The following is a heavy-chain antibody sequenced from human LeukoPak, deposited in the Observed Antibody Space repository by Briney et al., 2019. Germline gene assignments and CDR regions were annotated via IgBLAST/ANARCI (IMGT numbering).Heavy chain of an antibody. CDR1: GFTVFTND. D-gene: IGHD1-14*01. J-gene: IGHJ4*02. V-gene: IGHV3-53*01. Sequence: GGSLRLSCVSSGFTVFTNDMTWVRQAPGKGLEWVSVLYSDGNTKYADSVQGRFTISRDNSKNTLYLEMNSLSPDDTAVYYCAQGVEPLAANTLAYWGQGTLVTVSS. CDR2: LYSDGNT. CDR3: AQGVEPLAANTLAY.